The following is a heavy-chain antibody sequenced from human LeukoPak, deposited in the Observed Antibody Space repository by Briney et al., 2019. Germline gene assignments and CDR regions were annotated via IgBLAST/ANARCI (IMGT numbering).Heavy chain of an antibody. CDR1: GGSISSYY. D-gene: IGHD3-3*01. J-gene: IGHJ4*02. V-gene: IGHV4-59*01. Sequence: SETLSLTCTVSGGSISSYYWSWIRQPPGKGLEWVGYVYYTGSTNYNPSLKSRVTISVDTSKNHFSLELSSVTAADTAVYYCARGSQRITVFGVVTDYWGQGTLVTVSS. CDR2: VYYTGST. CDR3: ARGSQRITVFGVVTDY.